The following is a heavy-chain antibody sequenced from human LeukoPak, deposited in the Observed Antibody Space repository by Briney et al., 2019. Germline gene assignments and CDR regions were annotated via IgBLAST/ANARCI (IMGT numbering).Heavy chain of an antibody. J-gene: IGHJ4*02. CDR3: ARDRTHNWLGDTAMVTLGY. V-gene: IGHV1-18*01. Sequence: EASVKVSCKASGYTFTSYGISWVRQAPGQGLEWMGWISAYNGNTNYAQKLQGRVTMTTDTSTSTAYMELRSLRSDDTAVYYCARDRTHNWLGDTAMVTLGYWGQGTLVTVSS. CDR2: ISAYNGNT. D-gene: IGHD5-18*01. CDR1: GYTFTSYG.